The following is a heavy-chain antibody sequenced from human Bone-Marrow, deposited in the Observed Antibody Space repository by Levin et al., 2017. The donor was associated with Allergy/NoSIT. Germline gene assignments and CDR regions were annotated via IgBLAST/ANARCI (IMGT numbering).Heavy chain of an antibody. D-gene: IGHD3-3*01. V-gene: IGHV1-18*01. CDR2: ISAYNGNT. CDR1: GYTFTSYG. CDR3: ARGISARYDFWSGPDYYDYGMDV. J-gene: IGHJ6*02. Sequence: ASVKVSCKASGYTFTSYGISWVRQAPGQGLEWMGWISAYNGNTNYAQKLQGRVTMTTDTSTSTAYMELRSLRSDDTAVYYCARGISARYDFWSGPDYYDYGMDVWGQGTTVTVSS.